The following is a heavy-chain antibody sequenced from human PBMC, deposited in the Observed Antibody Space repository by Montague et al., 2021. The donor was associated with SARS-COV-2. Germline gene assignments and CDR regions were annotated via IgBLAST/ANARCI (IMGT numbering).Heavy chain of an antibody. Sequence: VKPTQTLTLACTFSGFSLTTSAMCVSWIRQPPGKALEWPARIDWDGDEYYSASLKSRLTITKDTSKDQVVLTMTNMDPADTATYYCARTREINKSCGHCDMDVWGQGTTVTVSS. D-gene: IGHD6-25*01. CDR1: GFSLTTSAMC. CDR3: ARTREINKSCGHCDMDV. J-gene: IGHJ6*02. V-gene: IGHV2-70*11. CDR2: IDWDGDE.